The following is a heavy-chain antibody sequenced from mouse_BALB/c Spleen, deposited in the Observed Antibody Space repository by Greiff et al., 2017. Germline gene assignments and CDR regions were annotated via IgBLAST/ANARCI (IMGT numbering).Heavy chain of an antibody. V-gene: IGHV2-6-4*01. CDR1: GFSLSRYS. J-gene: IGHJ2*01. D-gene: IGHD2-4*01. Sequence: QVQLKESGPGLVAPSQTLSITCTVSGFSLSRYSVHWVRQTPGKGLEWLGMIWGGGSTDYNSAHKSRLSISTDNSKSQVFLKMISLQTDDTAMYYCARSSTMITTGFDYWGQGTTLTVSS. CDR2: IWGGGST. CDR3: ARSSTMITTGFDY.